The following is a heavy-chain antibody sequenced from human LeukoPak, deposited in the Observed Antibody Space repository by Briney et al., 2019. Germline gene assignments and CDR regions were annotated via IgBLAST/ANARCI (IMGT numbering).Heavy chain of an antibody. CDR1: GFIFSSYV. V-gene: IGHV3-23*01. D-gene: IGHD3-16*01. Sequence: GGSLRLSCAASGFIFSSYVMGWVRQAPGKGLEWVSSISVGGGDTFASDSVKGRFTITRENSKNTLYLQMTGLRVEDTAVYVCAKLNLGEMAYFDSWGQGTLVTVSS. CDR3: AKLNLGEMAYFDS. J-gene: IGHJ4*02. CDR2: ISVGGGDT.